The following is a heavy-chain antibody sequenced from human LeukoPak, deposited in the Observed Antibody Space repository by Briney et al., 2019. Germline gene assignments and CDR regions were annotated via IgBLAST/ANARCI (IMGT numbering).Heavy chain of an antibody. CDR1: GGSFSGYY. CDR2: IFYSGST. J-gene: IGHJ4*02. Sequence: SETLSLTCAVYGGSFSGYYWSWIRQPPGKGLEWIGYIFYSGSTYYNPSLKSRVTISVDTSKNQFSLKLSSVTAADTAVYYCARWGSGGFNWGQGTLVTVSS. CDR3: ARWGSGGFN. D-gene: IGHD3-10*01. V-gene: IGHV4-30-4*08.